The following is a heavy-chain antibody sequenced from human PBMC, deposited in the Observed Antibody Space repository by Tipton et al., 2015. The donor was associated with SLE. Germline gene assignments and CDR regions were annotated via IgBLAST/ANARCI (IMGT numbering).Heavy chain of an antibody. CDR3: ARDIAGGRGAFDI. J-gene: IGHJ3*02. V-gene: IGHV4-31*03. CDR2: IYYSGST. Sequence: TLSLTCTVSGGSISSSSYYWSWIRQPPGKGLEWIGYIYYSGSTYYNPSLTSRLTMSVDTSKNQFSLKLTSVTAADTAVYYCARDIAGGRGAFDIWGQGTLVTVSS. CDR1: GGSISSSSYY. D-gene: IGHD2-15*01.